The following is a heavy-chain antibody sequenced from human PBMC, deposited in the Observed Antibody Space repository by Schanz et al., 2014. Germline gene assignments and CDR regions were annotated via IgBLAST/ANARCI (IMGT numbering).Heavy chain of an antibody. CDR3: ARLPVGYGSGIWDV. J-gene: IGHJ6*02. Sequence: VQLVESGGGLVQPGGSLRLSCAASGFTLSNSDMHWVRQAPGKGPEWVAVIWSDGSTKYYADSVKGRFTISRDNAKNSLFLQMNSLRVEDTAVYYCARLPVGYGSGIWDVWGQGTSVTVSS. CDR2: IWSDGSTK. D-gene: IGHD3-10*01. CDR1: GFTLSNSD. V-gene: IGHV3-33*08.